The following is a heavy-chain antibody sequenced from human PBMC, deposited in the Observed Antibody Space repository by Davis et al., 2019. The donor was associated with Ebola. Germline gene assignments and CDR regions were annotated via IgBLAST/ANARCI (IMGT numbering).Heavy chain of an antibody. CDR2: IKQDGSEK. D-gene: IGHD5-18*01. CDR3: ARDFIFHTAMVPYLDY. V-gene: IGHV3-7*01. J-gene: IGHJ4*02. CDR1: GFTFSSYW. Sequence: GGPLRLSCAASGFTFSSYWMSWVRQAPGKGLEWVANIKQDGSEKYYVDSVKGRFTISRDNAKNSLYLQMNSLRAEDTAVYYCARDFIFHTAMVPYLDYWGQGTLVTVSS.